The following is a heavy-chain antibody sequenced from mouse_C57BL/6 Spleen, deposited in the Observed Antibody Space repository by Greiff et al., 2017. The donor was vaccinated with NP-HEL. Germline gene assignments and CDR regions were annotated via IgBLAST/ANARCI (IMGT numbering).Heavy chain of an antibody. Sequence: QVQLKQSGPELVKPGASVKISCKASGYAFSSSWMNWVKQRPGKGLEWIGRIYPGDGDTNYNGKFKGKATLTADKSSSTAYMQLSSLTSEDSAVYFCAREDYGNYGGYAMDYWGQGTSVTVSS. CDR1: GYAFSSSW. J-gene: IGHJ4*01. CDR3: AREDYGNYGGYAMDY. V-gene: IGHV1-82*01. D-gene: IGHD2-1*01. CDR2: IYPGDGDT.